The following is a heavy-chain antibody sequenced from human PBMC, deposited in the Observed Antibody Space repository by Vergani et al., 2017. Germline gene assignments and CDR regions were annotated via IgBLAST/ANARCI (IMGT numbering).Heavy chain of an antibody. V-gene: IGHV1-18*01. J-gene: IGHJ6*02. CDR1: SHTFQTYG. D-gene: IGHD6-13*01. CDR2: IRPYTGHT. Sequence: QVQLVQSGAELKKPGASVSVSCKGSSHTFQTYGISWVRQAPGKGLEWMAWIRPYTGHTIYAQKFQDRVTMTADTSTNTAYMELSSLRSEDTAVYYCARGPRYSSSWYGMDVWGQGTTVTVSS. CDR3: ARGPRYSSSWYGMDV.